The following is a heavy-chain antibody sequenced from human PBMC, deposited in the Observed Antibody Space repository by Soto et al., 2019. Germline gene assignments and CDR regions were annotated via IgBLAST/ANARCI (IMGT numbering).Heavy chain of an antibody. Sequence: GESLKISCKASGYSFTNYWIGWVRQMPGKGLEWMGLIFPGDSDTRYSPSFQGQVTISADKSINSVYLQWSSLKASDTATYYCARLGFNYDFLSGYYNVHHYYGIDVWGQGTTVTVSS. CDR3: ARLGFNYDFLSGYYNVHHYYGIDV. D-gene: IGHD3-3*01. V-gene: IGHV5-51*01. J-gene: IGHJ6*02. CDR2: IFPGDSDT. CDR1: GYSFTNYW.